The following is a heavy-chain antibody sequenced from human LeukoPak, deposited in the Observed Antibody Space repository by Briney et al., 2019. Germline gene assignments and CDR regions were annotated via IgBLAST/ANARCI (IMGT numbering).Heavy chain of an antibody. CDR2: INHSGST. CDR3: ARSIGRAAAGFDY. CDR1: GGSFSGYY. V-gene: IGHV4-34*01. Sequence: SETLSLTCAVYGGSFSGYYWSWIHQPPGKGLEWIGEINHSGSTNYNPSLKSRVTISVDTSKNQFSLKLSSVTAADTAVYYCARSIGRAAAGFDYWGQGTLVTVSS. D-gene: IGHD6-13*01. J-gene: IGHJ4*02.